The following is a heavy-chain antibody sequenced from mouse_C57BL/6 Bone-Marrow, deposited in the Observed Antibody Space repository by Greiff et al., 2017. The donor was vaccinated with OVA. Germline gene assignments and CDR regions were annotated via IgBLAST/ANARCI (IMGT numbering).Heavy chain of an antibody. CDR1: GYTFTDYE. CDR2: IDPETGGT. J-gene: IGHJ1*03. D-gene: IGHD2-1*01. Sequence: VKLQESGAELVRPGASVTLSCKASGYTFTDYEMHWVKQTPVHGLEWIGAIDPETGGTAYNQKFKGKAILTADKSSSTAYMELRSLTSEDSAVYYCTRCYYGTWYFDVWGTGTTVTVSS. V-gene: IGHV1-15*01. CDR3: TRCYYGTWYFDV.